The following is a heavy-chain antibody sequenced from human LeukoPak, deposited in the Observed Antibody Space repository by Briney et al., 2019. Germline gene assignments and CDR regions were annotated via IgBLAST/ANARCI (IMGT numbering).Heavy chain of an antibody. CDR1: GYTFTSYY. CDR3: ARDQGRSFFLFDY. J-gene: IGHJ4*02. CDR2: INPSGGTT. V-gene: IGHV1-46*01. D-gene: IGHD3-3*02. Sequence: GASVKVSCKAFGYTFTSYYMHWVRQAPGQGLEWMGIINPSGGTTSYAQKFQGRVTMTRGTSTSVVYMELSSLTSEDTAVYYCARDQGRSFFLFDYWGQGTLVTVSS.